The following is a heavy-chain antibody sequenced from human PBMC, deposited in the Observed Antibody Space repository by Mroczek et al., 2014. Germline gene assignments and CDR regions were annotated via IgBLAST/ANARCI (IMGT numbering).Heavy chain of an antibody. Sequence: QVQLQESGPGLVKPSETLSLTCTVSGGSISSHYWSWIRQPPGKGLEWIGYIYYSGSTNYNPSLKSRVTISVDTSKNQFSLKLSSVTAADTAVYYCASWGAVAGKSLGYWGQGTLVTVSS. CDR3: ASWGAVAGKSLGY. CDR1: GGSISSHY. J-gene: IGHJ4*02. D-gene: IGHD6-19*01. V-gene: IGHV4-59*11. CDR2: IYYSGST.